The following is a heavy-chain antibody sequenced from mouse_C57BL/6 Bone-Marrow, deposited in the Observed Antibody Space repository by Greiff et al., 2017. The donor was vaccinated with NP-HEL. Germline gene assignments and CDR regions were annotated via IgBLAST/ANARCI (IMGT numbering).Heavy chain of an antibody. J-gene: IGHJ3*01. CDR3: ARSYDYDCPFAV. Sequence: VQLQQPGAELVRPGSSVKLSCKASGYTFTSYWMAWVKQRPGQGLEWIGDIYPSDSETHYNQKFKDKATLTVDTSSSTAYMQLSSLTSEDSAVYSSARSYDYDCPFAVWGTGTLVTVSS. CDR1: GYTFTSYW. CDR2: IYPSDSET. V-gene: IGHV1-61*01. D-gene: IGHD2-4*01.